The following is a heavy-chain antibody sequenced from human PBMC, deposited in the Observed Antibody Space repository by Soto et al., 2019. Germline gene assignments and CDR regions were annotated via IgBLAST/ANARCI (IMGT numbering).Heavy chain of an antibody. Sequence: EASVKVSCKASGGTFSSYAISWVRQAPGQGLEWMGGIIPIFGTANYAQKFQGRVTITADESTSTAYMELSSLRSEDTAVYYCARGGGPVTTYYYYYGMDVWGQGTTVTVSS. CDR3: ARGGGPVTTYYYYYGMDV. D-gene: IGHD4-17*01. J-gene: IGHJ6*02. V-gene: IGHV1-69*13. CDR1: GGTFSSYA. CDR2: IIPIFGTA.